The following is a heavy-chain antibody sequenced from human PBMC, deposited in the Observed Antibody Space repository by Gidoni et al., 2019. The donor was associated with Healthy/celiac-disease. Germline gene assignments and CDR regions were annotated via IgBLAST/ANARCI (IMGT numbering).Heavy chain of an antibody. Sequence: EVQLVESGGGLVKPGGSLRLSWPVSGVPFSSDSMTWVRQAPGKGLGWVSSISSSSSYIYYADSVKGRFTISRDNAKNSLYLQMNSLRAEDTAVYYCARGARLWFGELSPADYWGQGTLVTVSS. D-gene: IGHD3-10*01. V-gene: IGHV3-21*01. J-gene: IGHJ4*02. CDR1: GVPFSSDS. CDR3: ARGARLWFGELSPADY. CDR2: ISSSSSYI.